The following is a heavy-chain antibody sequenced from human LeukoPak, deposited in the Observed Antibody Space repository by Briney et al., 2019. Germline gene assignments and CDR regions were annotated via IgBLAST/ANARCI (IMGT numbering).Heavy chain of an antibody. Sequence: PSETLSLTCTVSGGSISSSSYYWGWIRQPPGKGLEWIGSIYYSGSTYYNPSLKSRVTISVDTSKNQFSLKLSSVTAADTAVYYCARGIYSYGELGYWGQGTLVTVSS. J-gene: IGHJ4*02. CDR3: ARGIYSYGELGY. CDR2: IYYSGST. D-gene: IGHD5-18*01. V-gene: IGHV4-39*01. CDR1: GGSISSSSYY.